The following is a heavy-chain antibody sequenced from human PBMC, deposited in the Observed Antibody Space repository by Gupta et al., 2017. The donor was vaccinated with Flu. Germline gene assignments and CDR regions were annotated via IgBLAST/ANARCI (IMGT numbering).Heavy chain of an antibody. J-gene: IGHJ6*02. CDR3: ARTTGSIFGVVIMTLYYYGMDV. CDR2: ISAYNGNT. D-gene: IGHD3-3*01. CDR1: GYTFTSYV. Sequence: QVQLVQSGAEVKKPGASVKVSCKASGYTFTSYVISWVRQAPGQGLEWMGWISAYNGNTNYAQKLQGRVTMTTDTSTSTAYMELRSLRSDDTAVYYCARTTGSIFGVVIMTLYYYGMDVWGQGTTVTVSS. V-gene: IGHV1-18*01.